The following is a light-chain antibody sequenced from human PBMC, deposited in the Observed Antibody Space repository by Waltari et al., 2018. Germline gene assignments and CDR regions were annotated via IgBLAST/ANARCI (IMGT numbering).Light chain of an antibody. CDR2: KSS. V-gene: IGKV1-5*03. CDR3: QQYNSYLMYT. CDR1: QSISSW. J-gene: IGKJ2*01. Sequence: TCRASQSISSWLAWYQQRPGKAPKLLIYKSSSLESGVPSRFSGSGSGTEFTLTISSLQPDDFATYYCQQYNSYLMYTFGQGTKLEIK.